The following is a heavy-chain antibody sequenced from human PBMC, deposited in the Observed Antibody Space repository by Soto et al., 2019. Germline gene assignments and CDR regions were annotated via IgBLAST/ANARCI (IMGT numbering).Heavy chain of an antibody. CDR2: IYHSGST. Sequence: SETLSLTCAVSGGSISSGGYSWSWIRQPPGKGLEWIGYIYHSGSTYYNPSLKSRVTISVDRSKNQSSLKLSSVTAADTAVYYCARADSSSWYKGWFDPWGQGPLVTVSS. CDR1: GGSISSGGYS. V-gene: IGHV4-30-2*01. D-gene: IGHD6-13*01. CDR3: ARADSSSWYKGWFDP. J-gene: IGHJ5*02.